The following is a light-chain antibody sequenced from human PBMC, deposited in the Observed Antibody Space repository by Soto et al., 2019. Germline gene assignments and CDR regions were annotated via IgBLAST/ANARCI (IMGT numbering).Light chain of an antibody. CDR3: QQYNSYRT. V-gene: IGKV1-5*01. Sequence: DIQMTQSPSTLSASVGDRVTITCRARQSISRWLAWYQQKPGKAPKLLIYDASILESGVPSRFTGSGSGTEFTLTISSLQPGDFATYYCQQYNSYRTFGQGTKVDIK. CDR2: DAS. CDR1: QSISRW. J-gene: IGKJ1*01.